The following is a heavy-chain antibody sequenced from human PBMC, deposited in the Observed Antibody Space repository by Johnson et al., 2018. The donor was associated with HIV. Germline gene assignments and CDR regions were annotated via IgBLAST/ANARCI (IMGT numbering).Heavy chain of an antibody. CDR1: GFTFSSYA. CDR2: IYSGGST. D-gene: IGHD4-17*01. J-gene: IGHJ3*02. CDR3: ARESNGDYVAFDI. V-gene: IGHV3-66*01. Sequence: VQLVESGGGLVQPGGSLRLSCAASGFTFSSYAMHWVRQAPGKGLEWVSLIYSGGSTYYADSVKGRFTISRDDSRNTLHLQMNSLRAEDTAVYYCARESNGDYVAFDIWGQGTMVTVSS.